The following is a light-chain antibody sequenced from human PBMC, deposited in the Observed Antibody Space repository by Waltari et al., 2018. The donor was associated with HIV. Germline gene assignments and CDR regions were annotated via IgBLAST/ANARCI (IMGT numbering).Light chain of an antibody. CDR3: QQYNKWPCS. J-gene: IGKJ4*01. CDR2: GAS. Sequence: EIVMTQSPVTLSVSPGERATLSCRASQSVSSDLAWFQQKPGQAPTLLIYGASNRATGIPARFSGSGSGTEFTLTIGSLQSEDFAVYCCQQYNKWPCSFGGGTKVEIK. V-gene: IGKV3-15*01. CDR1: QSVSSD.